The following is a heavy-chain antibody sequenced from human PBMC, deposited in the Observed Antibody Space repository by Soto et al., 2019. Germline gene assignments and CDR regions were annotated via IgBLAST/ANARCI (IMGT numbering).Heavy chain of an antibody. Sequence: QVQLVQSGAEVKKPGASVKVSCKASGYTFTSYAMHWVCQAPGQRLEWMGWINAGNGNTKYSQKFQGRVTITRDTSASTAYMERSSLRSEDTAVYYCASTPLGELLRVGYGWFDPWGQGTLVTVSS. J-gene: IGHJ5*02. D-gene: IGHD3-10*01. V-gene: IGHV1-3*01. CDR1: GYTFTSYA. CDR3: ASTPLGELLRVGYGWFDP. CDR2: INAGNGNT.